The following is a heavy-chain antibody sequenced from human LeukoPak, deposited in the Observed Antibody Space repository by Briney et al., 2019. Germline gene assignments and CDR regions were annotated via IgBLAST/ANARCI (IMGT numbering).Heavy chain of an antibody. CDR3: AKDPNGDYIGAFDF. V-gene: IGHV3-23*01. CDR1: GFTFSNYA. CDR2: IKGSGGYT. Sequence: GGSLRLSCAGSGFTFSNYAMIWVRQAPGKGLEWVSAIKGSGGYTKYADSVTGRFTISRDNSKNMLYPQMNSLTADDTAIYYCAKDPNGDYIGAFDFGGQGTMVTVSS. D-gene: IGHD4-17*01. J-gene: IGHJ3*01.